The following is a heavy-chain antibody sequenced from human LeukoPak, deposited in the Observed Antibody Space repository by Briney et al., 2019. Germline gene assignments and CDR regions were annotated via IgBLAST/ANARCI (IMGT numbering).Heavy chain of an antibody. J-gene: IGHJ4*02. CDR1: GGPISSSSYY. V-gene: IGHV4-39*07. Sequence: SETLSLTCTVSGGPISSSSYYWGWIRQTPGKGLEWIGSIYYSGTTSYNPSLKRRVTISLNTSQNRISLKLSSVTAADTAVYYCARRGYIVVVPAYRYWGQGTLVTVSS. CDR3: ARRGYIVVVPAYRY. CDR2: IYYSGTT. D-gene: IGHD2-2*01.